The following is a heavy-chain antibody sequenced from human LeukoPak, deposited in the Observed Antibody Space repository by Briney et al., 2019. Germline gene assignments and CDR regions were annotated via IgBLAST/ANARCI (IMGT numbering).Heavy chain of an antibody. V-gene: IGHV3-74*01. Sequence: GGSLRLSCAASGFTFSTYWMHWVRQAPGKGLVWVSRINPDGTTTSYADSVKGRFTISRDNSKNTLYLQMSSLRAEDTAVYYCVQLLDDNPIRWYFGLWGRGTLVTVSS. D-gene: IGHD1-14*01. CDR3: VQLLDDNPIRWYFGL. CDR2: INPDGTTT. CDR1: GFTFSTYW. J-gene: IGHJ2*01.